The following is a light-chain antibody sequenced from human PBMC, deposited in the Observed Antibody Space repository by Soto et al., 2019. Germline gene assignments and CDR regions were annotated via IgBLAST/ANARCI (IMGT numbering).Light chain of an antibody. CDR3: QQSVNTPPT. Sequence: DIQMTQSPSSLSASVGDRVTITCRASQSIGDNLNWYQLKPGTAPNLLIYAASNLQRGVPSRFSGSGSGTDFTLIISNLQPEDFVSYFCQQSVNTPPTFGGGTKVEIQ. CDR1: QSIGDN. V-gene: IGKV1-39*01. CDR2: AAS. J-gene: IGKJ4*01.